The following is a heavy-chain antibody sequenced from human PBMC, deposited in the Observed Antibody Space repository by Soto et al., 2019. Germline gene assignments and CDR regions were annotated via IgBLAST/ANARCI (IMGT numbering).Heavy chain of an antibody. CDR1: GFTFSSYA. D-gene: IGHD2-8*01. Sequence: GGSLRLSCAASGFTFSSYAMHWVRQAPGKGLEWVAVISYDGSNKYYADSVKGRFTISRDNSKNTLYLQMNSLRAEDTAVYYCARDGGETHSQYCTNGVCYYPFDYWGQGTLVTVSS. J-gene: IGHJ4*02. CDR2: ISYDGSNK. V-gene: IGHV3-30-3*01. CDR3: ARDGGETHSQYCTNGVCYYPFDY.